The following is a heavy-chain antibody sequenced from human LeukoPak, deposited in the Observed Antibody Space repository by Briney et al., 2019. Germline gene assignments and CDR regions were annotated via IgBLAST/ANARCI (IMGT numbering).Heavy chain of an antibody. CDR1: GYTFTEYY. CDR3: ARDYGDYLNWFDP. Sequence: ASVKVSCKASGYTFTEYYIHWVRQAPGLGLQWMGWINPNSGGTSYAQKFQGRVTMTRDTSISTAYMELSTLRSDDTAMYYCARDYGDYLNWFDPWGQGTLVTVSS. J-gene: IGHJ5*02. D-gene: IGHD4-17*01. CDR2: INPNSGGT. V-gene: IGHV1-2*02.